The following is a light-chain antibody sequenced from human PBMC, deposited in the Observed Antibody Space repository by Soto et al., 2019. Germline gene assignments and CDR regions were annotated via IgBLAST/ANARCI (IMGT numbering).Light chain of an antibody. CDR2: GAS. Sequence: EIVLTQSRSSLSVYTGERATLSNRASQSVATNLALYQQKPGQPPRLIIYGASTRATGIPARFSGSGSGTDFTLTISSLEPEDFAVYYCQHRNIRPFSFGPGTKVDIK. J-gene: IGKJ3*01. CDR1: QSVATN. V-gene: IGKV3-11*01. CDR3: QHRNIRPFS.